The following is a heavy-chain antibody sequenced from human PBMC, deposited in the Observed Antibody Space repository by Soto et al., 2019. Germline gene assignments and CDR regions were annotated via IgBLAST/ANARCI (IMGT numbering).Heavy chain of an antibody. CDR3: ARADIFSLCYGMDV. CDR2: IYYSGST. Sequence: QVQLQESGPGLVKPSETLSLTCTVSGGSISNGGYYWNWIRQHPGRGLEWIGYIYYSGSTKYNPSLKSRVTISKDTAKKQCSLKLTSVTAADTAVYHCARADIFSLCYGMDVWGQGTTVTVSS. J-gene: IGHJ6*02. CDR1: GGSISNGGYY. V-gene: IGHV4-31*03. D-gene: IGHD3-9*01.